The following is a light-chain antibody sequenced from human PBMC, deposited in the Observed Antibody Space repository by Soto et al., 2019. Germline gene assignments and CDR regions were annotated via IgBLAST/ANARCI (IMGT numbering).Light chain of an antibody. V-gene: IGLV2-14*01. CDR3: SSYTGSNTWV. CDR1: SSDVGGYSY. J-gene: IGLJ3*02. Sequence: QSALTQPASVSGSPGQSITISCTGTSSDVGGYSYVSWYQQHPGKAPKLMIYEVTNRPSGVSNRFSGSKSGDTASLTISGLQAEDEADYNCSSYTGSNTWVFGGGTKLTVL. CDR2: EVT.